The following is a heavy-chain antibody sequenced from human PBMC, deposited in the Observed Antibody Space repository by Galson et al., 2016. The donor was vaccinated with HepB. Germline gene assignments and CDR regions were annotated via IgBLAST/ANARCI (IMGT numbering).Heavy chain of an antibody. CDR1: GGTFSNFA. Sequence: SLQVSCKASGGTFSNFAISWLRQAPGQGLEWMGGIIPPFGATNYAQKLQGRVTITADKSTTTVYMDLSSLRSEDTAVYYCAGGGGITMVRGVIPGWFDPWGQGTLVTVSS. CDR3: AGGGGITMVRGVIPGWFDP. D-gene: IGHD3-10*01. J-gene: IGHJ5*02. CDR2: IIPPFGAT. V-gene: IGHV1-69*06.